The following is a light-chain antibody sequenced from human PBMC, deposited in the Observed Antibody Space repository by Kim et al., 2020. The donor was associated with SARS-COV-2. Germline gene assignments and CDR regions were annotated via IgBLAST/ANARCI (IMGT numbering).Light chain of an antibody. CDR3: SSYSSSSTLV. CDR1: KSDIGDYNY. Sequence: GQSITLSCTGTKSDIGDYNYVSWYQQHPGEAPKLIIYDVTDRPSGVSDRFSGSKSASTASLTISGLQAEDEADYFCSSYSSSSTLVFGGGTKVTVL. V-gene: IGLV2-14*03. CDR2: DVT. J-gene: IGLJ3*02.